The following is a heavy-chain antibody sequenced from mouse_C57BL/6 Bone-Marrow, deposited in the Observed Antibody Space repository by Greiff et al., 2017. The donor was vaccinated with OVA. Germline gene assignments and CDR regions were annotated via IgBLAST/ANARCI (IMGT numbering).Heavy chain of an antibody. CDR2: LYTGGGYT. CDR3: ARVGYYYYDYWYFDV. D-gene: IGHD2-4*01. Sequence: QVQLQQSGAELVRPGTSVKMSCKASGYTFTTYWIGWAKQRPGNGLEWIGDLYTGGGYTNYNEKFKGKATLTADKSSSTAYIQFSSLTSEYSALYYCARVGYYYYDYWYFDVWGTGTTVTGSS. V-gene: IGHV1-63*01. J-gene: IGHJ1*03. CDR1: GYTFTTYW.